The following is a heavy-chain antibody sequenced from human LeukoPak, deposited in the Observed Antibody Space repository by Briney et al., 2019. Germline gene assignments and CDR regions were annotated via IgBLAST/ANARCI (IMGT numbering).Heavy chain of an antibody. D-gene: IGHD4-17*01. CDR2: SGRSGTTI. CDR1: GLTFSSYD. CDR3: ARENGDHFDY. J-gene: IGHJ4*02. V-gene: IGHV3-48*03. Sequence: PGGSLRLSCEASGLTFSSYDMNWVRQAPGKGLEWVSYSGRSGTTIDYADSVKGRFTISRENAKNSLYLQMNSLRVEDTAVYYCARENGDHFDYWGQGTLVTVSS.